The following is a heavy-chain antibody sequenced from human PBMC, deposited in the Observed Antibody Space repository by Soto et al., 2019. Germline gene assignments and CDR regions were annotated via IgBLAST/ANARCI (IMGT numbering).Heavy chain of an antibody. CDR1: GGSISSSSYY. CDR2: IYYSGST. Sequence: QLQLQESGPGLVKPSETLSLTCTVSGGSISSSSYYWGWIRQPPGKGREWIGSIYYSGSTYYNPSLKSRVTISVDTSKNQFSLKLSSVTAADTAVYYCARPRAQQLVREGNWFDPWGQGTLVTVSS. V-gene: IGHV4-39*01. D-gene: IGHD6-6*01. J-gene: IGHJ5*02. CDR3: ARPRAQQLVREGNWFDP.